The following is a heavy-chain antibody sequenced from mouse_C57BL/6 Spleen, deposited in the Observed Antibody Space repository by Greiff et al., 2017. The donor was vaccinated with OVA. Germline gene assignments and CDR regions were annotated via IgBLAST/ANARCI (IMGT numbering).Heavy chain of an antibody. Sequence: QVQLQQPGAELVKPGASVKMSCKASGYTFTSYWITWVKQRPGQGLEWIGDIYPGSGSTNYNEKFKSKATLTVDTSSSTAYMQRSSLTSEDSAVYYCARRDDGYYVDDYWGQGTTLTVSS. CDR2: IYPGSGST. V-gene: IGHV1-55*01. D-gene: IGHD2-3*01. CDR1: GYTFTSYW. CDR3: ARRDDGYYVDDY. J-gene: IGHJ2*01.